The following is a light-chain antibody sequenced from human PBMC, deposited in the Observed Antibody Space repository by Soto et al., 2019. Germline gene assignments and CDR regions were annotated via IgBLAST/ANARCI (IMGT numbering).Light chain of an antibody. J-gene: IGLJ1*01. CDR1: NSNIGAGFD. Sequence: QSVLTQPPSVSAAPGQKVTISCSGSNSNIGAGFDVHWYQQLPGTAPKLLIYGNNNRPSGVPDRFSGSKSGTSASLAITGLQAEDEADYYCQSYDSSLSGYVFGTGTKVTVL. V-gene: IGLV1-40*01. CDR3: QSYDSSLSGYV. CDR2: GNN.